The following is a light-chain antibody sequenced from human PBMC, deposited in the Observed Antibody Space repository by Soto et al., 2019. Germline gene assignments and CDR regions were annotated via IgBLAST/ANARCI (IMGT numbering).Light chain of an antibody. V-gene: IGKV3-11*01. J-gene: IGKJ1*01. CDR2: DAS. CDR1: QSVTTY. Sequence: ETVFTHSPSTLASSPGERVSLSCRASQSVTTYLAWYQHKPGQAPRLLIYDASHRATGISARFSGSGSGTDFTLTISSLEPEDFAVYYCQQRSNWPWTFGQGTKVDIK. CDR3: QQRSNWPWT.